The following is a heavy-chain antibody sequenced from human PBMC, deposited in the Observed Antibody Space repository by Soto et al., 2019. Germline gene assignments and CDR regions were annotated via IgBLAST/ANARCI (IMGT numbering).Heavy chain of an antibody. V-gene: IGHV4-31*03. CDR2: IYYSGST. CDR1: GGSISSGGYY. D-gene: IGHD5-12*01. CDR3: AASCVACGGFNYYGMDV. Sequence: SETLSLTCTVSGGSISSGGYYWSWIRQHPGKGLERIGYIYYSGSTYYNPSLKSRVTISVDTSKNQFSLKLSSVTAADTAVYYCAASCVACGGFNYYGMDVWGQGTTVT. J-gene: IGHJ6*02.